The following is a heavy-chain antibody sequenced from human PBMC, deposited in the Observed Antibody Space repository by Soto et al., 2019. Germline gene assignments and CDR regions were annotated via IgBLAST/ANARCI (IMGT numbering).Heavy chain of an antibody. J-gene: IGHJ5*02. CDR1: GYTFTSYA. D-gene: IGHD4-17*01. CDR3: AREIPGEYQNWFDP. CDR2: INAGNGNT. Sequence: ASVKVSCKASGYTFTSYAMHWVRQAPGQRLEWMGWINAGNGNTKYSQKFQGRVTITRDTSASTAYMELSSLRSEDTAVYYCAREIPGEYQNWFDPWGQGTLVTVSS. V-gene: IGHV1-3*01.